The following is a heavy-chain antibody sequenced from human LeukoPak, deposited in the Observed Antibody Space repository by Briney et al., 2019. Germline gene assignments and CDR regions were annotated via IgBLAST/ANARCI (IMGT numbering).Heavy chain of an antibody. J-gene: IGHJ4*02. Sequence: GASVTVSCKASGYTFTGYYMHWVRQAPGQGLEWMGWINPNSGGTNYAQKFQGRVTMTRDTSISTAYMELSRLGSDDTAVYYCAGARSSGPPNYWGQGTLVTVSS. D-gene: IGHD6-19*01. CDR1: GYTFTGYY. CDR2: INPNSGGT. CDR3: AGARSSGPPNY. V-gene: IGHV1-2*02.